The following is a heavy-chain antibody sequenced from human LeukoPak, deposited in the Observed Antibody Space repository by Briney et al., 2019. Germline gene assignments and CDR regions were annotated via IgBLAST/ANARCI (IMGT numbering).Heavy chain of an antibody. CDR2: IYHSGST. V-gene: IGHV4-30-2*01. Sequence: ASETLSLTCTVSGGSISSGGYYWSWIRQPPGKGLEWIGYIYHSGSTYYNPSLKSRVTISVDRSKNQFSLKLSSVTAADTAVYYCARWDIVVVPAAIYAFDIWGQGTMVTVSS. CDR3: ARWDIVVVPAAIYAFDI. J-gene: IGHJ3*02. D-gene: IGHD2-2*01. CDR1: GGSISSGGYY.